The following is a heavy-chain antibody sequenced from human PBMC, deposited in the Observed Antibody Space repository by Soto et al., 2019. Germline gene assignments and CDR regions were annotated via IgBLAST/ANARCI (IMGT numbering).Heavy chain of an antibody. D-gene: IGHD3-22*01. V-gene: IGHV3-53*01. CDR2: IYSGGST. CDR1: GFTVSSNY. CDR3: AREYYYDSSGCLDY. J-gene: IGHJ4*02. Sequence: GGSLRLSCAASGFTVSSNYMSWVRQAPGKGLEWVSVIYSGGSTYYADSVKGRFTISRHNSKNTLYLQMNSLRAEDTAVYYCAREYYYDSSGCLDYWGQGTLVTVSS.